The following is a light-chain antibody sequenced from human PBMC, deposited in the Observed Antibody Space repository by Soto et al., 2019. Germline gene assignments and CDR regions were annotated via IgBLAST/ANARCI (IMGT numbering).Light chain of an antibody. CDR2: TAS. CDR3: QQSSSTLT. Sequence: DIQMTQSPSSLSASVGDRFTITCRASQTISNYLNWYQQKPGKAPKLLIYTASSLQSGVPSRFSGSGSGTDFTLTISSRQPEDFATYYCQQSSSTLTFGGGTKVEIK. J-gene: IGKJ4*01. CDR1: QTISNY. V-gene: IGKV1-39*01.